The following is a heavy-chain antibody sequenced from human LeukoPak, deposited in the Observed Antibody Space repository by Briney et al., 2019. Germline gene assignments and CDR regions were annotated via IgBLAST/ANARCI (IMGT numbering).Heavy chain of an antibody. CDR3: ARGFGSSWFDY. CDR2: INPNGGGT. Sequence: ASVRVSCKASGYTFIVNYIHWVRQAPGQGLEWMGWINPNGGGTNYAQKFQGGVTMTRDTSISTAYMVVSGLTSDDTAVYFCARGFGSSWFDYWGQGTLVTVSS. D-gene: IGHD6-13*01. V-gene: IGHV1-2*02. J-gene: IGHJ4*02. CDR1: GYTFIVNY.